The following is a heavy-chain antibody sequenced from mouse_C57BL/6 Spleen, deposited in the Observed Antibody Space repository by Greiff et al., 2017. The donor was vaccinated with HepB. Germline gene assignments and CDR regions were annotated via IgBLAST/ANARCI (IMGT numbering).Heavy chain of an antibody. Sequence: QVQLKQSGAELVKPGASVKISCKASGYAFSSYWMNWVKQRPGKGLEWIGQIYPGDGDTNYNGKFKGKATLTADKSSSTAYMQLSSLTSEDSAVYFCAREGDYGSSWGYWGQGTTLTVSS. D-gene: IGHD1-1*01. CDR3: AREGDYGSSWGY. J-gene: IGHJ2*01. V-gene: IGHV1-80*01. CDR1: GYAFSSYW. CDR2: IYPGDGDT.